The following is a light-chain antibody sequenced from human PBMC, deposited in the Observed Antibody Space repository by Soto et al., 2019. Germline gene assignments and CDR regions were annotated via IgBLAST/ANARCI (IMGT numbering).Light chain of an antibody. Sequence: EIVMTQSPATLSVSPGERATLSCRASQSVSSNLASYQQKPGQAPRLLIYGASTRATGIPARFSGSGSGTEFTLTFSSLQSEDFAVYYCQQYNNWPLWTFGQGTKVEIK. J-gene: IGKJ1*01. CDR3: QQYNNWPLWT. V-gene: IGKV3-15*01. CDR1: QSVSSN. CDR2: GAS.